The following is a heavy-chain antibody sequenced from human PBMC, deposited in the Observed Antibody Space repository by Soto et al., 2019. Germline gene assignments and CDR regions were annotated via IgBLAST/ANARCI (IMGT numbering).Heavy chain of an antibody. CDR1: GYSFXKYW. V-gene: IGHV5-51*01. D-gene: IGHD3-22*01. J-gene: IGHJ6*02. CDR3: TRALTMIVVISQHVMAV. CDR2: IYPDESDT. Sequence: GESLKISCKGSGYSFXKYWIGWVRQMPGKGLEWMAIIYPDESDTRYSPSFQGQVTISADKSISTAYLQWSSLKASDSAVYYCTRALTMIVVISQHVMAVWGQGTTVTVSS.